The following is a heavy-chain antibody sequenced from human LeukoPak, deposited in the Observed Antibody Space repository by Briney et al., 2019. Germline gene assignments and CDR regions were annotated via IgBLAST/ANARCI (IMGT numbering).Heavy chain of an antibody. V-gene: IGHV4-59*01. CDR2: ISYSGST. Sequence: SETLSLTCTVSGGSNSVDYWSGIRQPPGKGLEWLGFISYSGSTSYNPSLKSRVTISVDTSKNQFSLNLRSVTAADTAVYYCSRRDSSGWYHLDFGRQGTLVTVSS. D-gene: IGHD6-19*01. CDR3: SRRDSSGWYHLDF. J-gene: IGHJ4*02. CDR1: GGSNSVDY.